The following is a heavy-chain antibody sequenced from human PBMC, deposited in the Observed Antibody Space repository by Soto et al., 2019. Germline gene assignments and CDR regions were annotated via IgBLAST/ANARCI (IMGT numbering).Heavy chain of an antibody. V-gene: IGHV3-48*03. CDR2: ISSSGSTI. CDR1: GFTFSSYE. D-gene: IGHD2-2*01. CDR3: ARRGYCSSTSCYYYYYMDV. Sequence: GGSLRLSCAASGFTFSSYEMNWVRQAPGKGLEWVSYISSSGSTIYYADTVKGRFTISRENAKNSLYMQMNSLRAEDTAVYYCARRGYCSSTSCYYYYYMDVWGKGTTVTVSS. J-gene: IGHJ6*03.